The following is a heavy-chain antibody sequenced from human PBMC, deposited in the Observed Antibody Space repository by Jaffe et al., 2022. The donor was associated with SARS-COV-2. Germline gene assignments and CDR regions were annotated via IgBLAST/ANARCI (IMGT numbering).Heavy chain of an antibody. CDR2: IRSKAYGGTT. Sequence: EVQLVESGGGLVQPGRSLRLSCTASGFTFGDYAMSWVRQAPGKGLEWVGFIRSKAYGGTTEYAASVKGRFTISRDDSKSIAYLQMNSLKTEDTAVYYCTRDYPSRSYWGQGTLVTVSS. J-gene: IGHJ4*02. CDR3: TRDYPSRSY. V-gene: IGHV3-49*04. CDR1: GFTFGDYA.